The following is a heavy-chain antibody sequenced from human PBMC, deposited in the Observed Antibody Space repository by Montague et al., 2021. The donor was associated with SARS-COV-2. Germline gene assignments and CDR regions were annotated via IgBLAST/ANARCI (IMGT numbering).Heavy chain of an antibody. CDR2: IDWDDDK. V-gene: IGHV2-70*01. Sequence: PALVKPTPTLTLTCTFSGFSLSTSGMCVSWIRQPPGKALEWLALIDWDDDKYYSTSLKTRLTISKDTSKYQVVLTMTNMDPVDTATYYCARIRDYDILTGSYSGFDYWGQGTLVTVSS. CDR3: ARIRDYDILTGSYSGFDY. J-gene: IGHJ4*02. CDR1: GFSLSTSGMC. D-gene: IGHD3-9*01.